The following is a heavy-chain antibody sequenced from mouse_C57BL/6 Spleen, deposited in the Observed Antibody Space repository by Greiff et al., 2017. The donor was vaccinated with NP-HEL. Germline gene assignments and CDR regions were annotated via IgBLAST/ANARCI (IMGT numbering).Heavy chain of an antibody. D-gene: IGHD1-1*01. J-gene: IGHJ1*03. Sequence: DVQLQESGPGLVKPSQSLSLTCSVTGYSITSGYYWNWIRQFPGNKLEWMGYISYDGSNNYNPSLKNRISITRDTSKNQFFLKLNSVTTEDTATYYCATYYYGSSYVSYWYFDVWGTGTTVTVSS. CDR3: ATYYYGSSYVSYWYFDV. CDR2: ISYDGSN. CDR1: GYSITSGYY. V-gene: IGHV3-6*01.